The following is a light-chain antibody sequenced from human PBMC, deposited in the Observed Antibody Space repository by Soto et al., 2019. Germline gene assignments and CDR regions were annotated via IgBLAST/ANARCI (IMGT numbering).Light chain of an antibody. CDR1: QGISSY. CDR3: QQYNSLWT. V-gene: IGKV1-9*01. CDR2: AAS. J-gene: IGKJ1*01. Sequence: IQLTQSPSSLSASVVDRVTITCRDSQGISSYLAWYQQKPGKAPKLLIYAASTLQSGVPSRFSGSGSGTEFTLTISSLQTDDVATYYCQQYNSLWTFGQGTKVDIK.